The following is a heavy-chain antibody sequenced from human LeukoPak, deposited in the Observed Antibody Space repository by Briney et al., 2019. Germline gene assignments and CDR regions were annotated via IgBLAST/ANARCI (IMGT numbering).Heavy chain of an antibody. CDR3: ASAWGIVGATGAFDI. J-gene: IGHJ3*02. Sequence: PSETLSLTCTVSGGSISSGSYYWSWIRQPAGKGPEGIGRIYTSGSTNYNPSLKSRVTISVDTSKTQFSLTLSSVTAADTAVYYCASAWGIVGATGAFDIWGQGTMVTVSS. V-gene: IGHV4-61*02. CDR2: IYTSGST. D-gene: IGHD1-26*01. CDR1: GGSISSGSYY.